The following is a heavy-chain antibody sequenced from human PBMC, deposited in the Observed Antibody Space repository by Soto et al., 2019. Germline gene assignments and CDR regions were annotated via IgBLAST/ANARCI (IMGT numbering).Heavy chain of an antibody. Sequence: LSLTFTVSGGSISSYYWSWIRQPPGKGLEWIGYIYYSGSTNYNPSLKGRVTISVDTSKNQFSLRMRSVTAADTAVYYCARAGYYDSRGYFLDYWGQGTVVTVSS. CDR2: IYYSGST. CDR1: GGSISSYY. V-gene: IGHV4-59*01. D-gene: IGHD3-22*01. J-gene: IGHJ4*02. CDR3: ARAGYYDSRGYFLDY.